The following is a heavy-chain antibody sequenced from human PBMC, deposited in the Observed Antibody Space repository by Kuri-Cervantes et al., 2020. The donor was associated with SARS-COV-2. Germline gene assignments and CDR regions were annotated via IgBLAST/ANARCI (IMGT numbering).Heavy chain of an antibody. CDR2: ISYDGSNK. Sequence: GGSLRLSCAASGFTFSSYSMNWVRQAPGKGLEGVAVISYDGSNKYYADSVKGRFTISRDNSKNTLYLQMNSLRAEDTAVYYCARVPGYDFWSGYNRFGYYGMDVWGQGTTVTVSS. J-gene: IGHJ6*02. D-gene: IGHD3-3*01. CDR1: GFTFSSYS. V-gene: IGHV3-30-3*01. CDR3: ARVPGYDFWSGYNRFGYYGMDV.